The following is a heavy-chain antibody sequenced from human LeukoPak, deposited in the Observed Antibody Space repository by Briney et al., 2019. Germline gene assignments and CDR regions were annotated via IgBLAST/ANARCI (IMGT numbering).Heavy chain of an antibody. D-gene: IGHD3-10*01. J-gene: IGHJ3*02. CDR2: ISWNSGSI. CDR3: AKNYYGSGSEDDAFDI. Sequence: GGSLRLSCAASGFTFDDYAMHWVRQAPGKGLEWVSGISWNSGSIGYADSVKGRFTISRDNAKNSLYLQMNSLRAEDTALYYCAKNYYGSGSEDDAFDIWGQGTMVTVSS. V-gene: IGHV3-9*01. CDR1: GFTFDDYA.